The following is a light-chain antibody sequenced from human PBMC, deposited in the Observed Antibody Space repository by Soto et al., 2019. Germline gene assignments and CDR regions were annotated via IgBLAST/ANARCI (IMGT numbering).Light chain of an antibody. J-gene: IGKJ4*01. CDR3: QNYNTYSVLA. CDR1: QSIRSF. Sequence: LSQSHSTSFACLGDGVPITCRASQSIRSFLAWYQQKPGKAPKLLIYDASNLDRGVPSRFSGSGSGTEFTLTITSLQPDDFATYFCQNYNTYSVLAFGEGAKVDI. V-gene: IGKV1-5*01. CDR2: DAS.